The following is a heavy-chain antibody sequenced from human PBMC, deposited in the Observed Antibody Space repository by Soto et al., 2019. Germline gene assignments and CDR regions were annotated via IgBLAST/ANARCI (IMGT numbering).Heavy chain of an antibody. J-gene: IGHJ4*02. CDR1: GFIFDDSD. Sequence: ALRPSSVAYGFIFDDSDMQLVRQVTGGGLEWVSSITSNSDAIKYADSVKGRFTLSRDNAKQAMYLEMNSLRVEDTAFYFCVKGTFSRSKVIFDYWGQGTLVTVSS. CDR3: VKGTFSRSKVIFDY. V-gene: IGHV3-9*01. CDR2: ITSNSDAI. D-gene: IGHD2-21*01.